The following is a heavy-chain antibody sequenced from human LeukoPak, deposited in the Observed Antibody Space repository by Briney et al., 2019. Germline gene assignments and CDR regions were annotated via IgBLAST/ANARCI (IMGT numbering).Heavy chain of an antibody. CDR2: IYYSETT. V-gene: IGHV4-59*08. D-gene: IGHD5-12*01. CDR3: ARQSGYDYYFEY. J-gene: IGHJ4*02. CDR1: GGSISTYY. Sequence: SETLSLTCTVSGGSISTYYWSWIRQPPGKGLEWIGYIYYSETTNYNPSLKSRVTISVDTSKNQFSLKLSSVTAADTAVYYCARQSGYDYYFEYWGQGTLVTVSS.